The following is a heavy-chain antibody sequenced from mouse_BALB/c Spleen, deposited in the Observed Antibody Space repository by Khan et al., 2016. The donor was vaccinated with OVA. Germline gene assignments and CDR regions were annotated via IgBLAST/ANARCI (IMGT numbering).Heavy chain of an antibody. CDR1: GYTFTTYW. J-gene: IGHJ2*01. Sequence: QVQLKQSGAELAKPGASVKMSCKASGYTFTTYWMHWVKQRPGQGLEWIGYINPTSGYTDYNEKFKDRATLSADKSSSTAYMQLRSLTSEDSAVYYCTRDRSDYWGEGTTRTVSS. CDR3: TRDRSDY. CDR2: INPTSGYT. V-gene: IGHV1-7*01.